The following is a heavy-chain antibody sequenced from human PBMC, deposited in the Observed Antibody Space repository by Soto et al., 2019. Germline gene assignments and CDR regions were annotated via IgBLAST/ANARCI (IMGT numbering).Heavy chain of an antibody. CDR3: AIHFYYGSGSYYAVDY. CDR2: ISASGGST. CDR1: GFTFSNYA. Sequence: EVQLLESGGGFVQPGGSLRLSCVVSGFTFSNYAINWVRQAPGKGLEWVSAISASGGSTYYIDSVKGRFTISRDSSKNTLYLQMNSLRVDDTAVYYCAIHFYYGSGSYYAVDYWGQGAVVTVSS. J-gene: IGHJ4*02. V-gene: IGHV3-23*01. D-gene: IGHD3-10*01.